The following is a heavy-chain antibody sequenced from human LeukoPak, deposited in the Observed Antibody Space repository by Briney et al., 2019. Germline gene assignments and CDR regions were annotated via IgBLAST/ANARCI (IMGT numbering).Heavy chain of an antibody. CDR1: SYSISSGYY. Sequence: PSETLSLTCTVSSYSISSGYYWGWIRQPPGKALEWIGSIYHSGSTYYNPSLKGRVTISVDTSKNQFSLKLNAVTAADTAVYYCARVPHGETIFGVVLYWFDPWGQGTLVTVSS. CDR3: ARVPHGETIFGVVLYWFDP. CDR2: IYHSGST. J-gene: IGHJ5*02. V-gene: IGHV4-38-2*02. D-gene: IGHD3-3*01.